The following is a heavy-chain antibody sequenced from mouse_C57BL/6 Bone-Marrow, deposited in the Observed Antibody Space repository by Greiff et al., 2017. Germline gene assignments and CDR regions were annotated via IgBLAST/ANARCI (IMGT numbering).Heavy chain of an antibody. CDR2: IHPNSGST. D-gene: IGHD1-1*01. CDR3: ARPLYVSSYGRYFDV. CDR1: GYTFTSYW. J-gene: IGHJ1*03. Sequence: VQLQQPGAELVKPGASVKLSCKASGYTFTSYWMHWVKQRPGQGLEWIGMIHPNSGSTNYNEKFKSKATLTVDKSSSTAYMQLRSLTSEDSAVYYCARPLYVSSYGRYFDVWGTGTTVTVSS. V-gene: IGHV1-64*01.